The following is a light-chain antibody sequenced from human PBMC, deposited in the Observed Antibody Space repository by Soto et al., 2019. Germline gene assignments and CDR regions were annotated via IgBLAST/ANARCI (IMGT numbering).Light chain of an antibody. CDR2: GAS. Sequence: EIVLTQSPDTLSLSPGEGASLSCRASQSVHTFLAWYQRKPGQAPRLLIYGASTRATGVPARFSGSGSGTDFTLTISRLEPEDLAVYYCQQRSNWPTFGQGTRLEIK. CDR3: QQRSNWPT. J-gene: IGKJ5*01. V-gene: IGKV3-11*01. CDR1: QSVHTF.